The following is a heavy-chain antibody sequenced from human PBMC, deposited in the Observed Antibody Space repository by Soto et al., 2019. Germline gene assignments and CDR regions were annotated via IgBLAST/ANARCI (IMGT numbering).Heavy chain of an antibody. J-gene: IGHJ4*02. CDR2: IYYSGST. Sequence: PSETLSLTCTVSGGSISSSSYYWGWIRQPPGKGLEWIGSIYYSGSTYYNPSLKSRVTISVDTSKNQFSLKLSSVTAADTAVYYCARGGEWLATRTFDYWGQGTLVTVSS. CDR1: GGSISSSSYY. CDR3: ARGGEWLATRTFDY. V-gene: IGHV4-39*01. D-gene: IGHD6-19*01.